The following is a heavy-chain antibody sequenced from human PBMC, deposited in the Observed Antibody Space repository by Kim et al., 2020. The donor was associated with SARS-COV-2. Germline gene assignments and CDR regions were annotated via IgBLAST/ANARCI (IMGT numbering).Heavy chain of an antibody. V-gene: IGHV4-34*01. CDR3: ASLRGYSYGEHFDY. CDR2: INHSGST. J-gene: IGHJ4*02. Sequence: SETLSLTCAVYGGSFSGYYWSWIRQPPGKGLEWIGEINHSGSTNYNPSLKSRVTISVDTSKNQFSLKLSSVTAADTAVYYCASLRGYSYGEHFDYWGQGTLVTVSS. D-gene: IGHD5-18*01. CDR1: GGSFSGYY.